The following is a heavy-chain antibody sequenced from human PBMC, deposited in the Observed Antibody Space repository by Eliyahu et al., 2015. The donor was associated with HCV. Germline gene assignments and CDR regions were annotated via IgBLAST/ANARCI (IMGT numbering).Heavy chain of an antibody. CDR2: IKQDGSEK. CDR1: GFTFXXFW. D-gene: IGHD2-21*02. V-gene: IGHV3-7*01. CDR3: ASGPYCGGDCYSGYYFDY. Sequence: EVQLVDSGGGLVQPGGSLXLSCAXXGFTFXXFWLSWVRQAPGKGLEWVANIKQDGSEKYYVDSVKGRFTISRDNAKNSLYLQMNSLRAEDTAVYYCASGPYCGGDCYSGYYFDYWGQGTLVTVSS. J-gene: IGHJ4*02.